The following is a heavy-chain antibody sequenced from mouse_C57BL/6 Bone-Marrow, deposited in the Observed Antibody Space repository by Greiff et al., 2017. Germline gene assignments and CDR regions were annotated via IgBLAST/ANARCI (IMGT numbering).Heavy chain of an antibody. V-gene: IGHV1-54*01. D-gene: IGHD1-1*01. CDR1: GYAFTNYL. CDR3: ARRDGSPFDY. CDR2: INPGSGGT. Sequence: QVQLQQSGAELVRPGTSVKVSCKASGYAFTNYLIEWVKQRPGQGLEWIGVINPGSGGTNYNEKFKGKATLTAYKSSSTAYMQLSSLTSEDSAVYFGARRDGSPFDYWGQGTTLTVSS. J-gene: IGHJ2*01.